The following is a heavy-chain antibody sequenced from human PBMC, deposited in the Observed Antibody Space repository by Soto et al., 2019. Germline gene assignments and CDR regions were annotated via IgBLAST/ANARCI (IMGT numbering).Heavy chain of an antibody. D-gene: IGHD5-12*01. J-gene: IGHJ4*02. CDR3: ARGGNRYSNVASGVGGFDF. V-gene: IGHV4-59*01. Sequence: SESLSLSCTVSGASISSSYWSWIRQSPERGLEWIAYVYHTGATNYNPSLKSRVTISLDTSKGQFSLNLTSLTTADTAVYFCARGGNRYSNVASGVGGFDFWGQGSLVTSPQ. CDR1: GASISSSY. CDR2: VYHTGAT.